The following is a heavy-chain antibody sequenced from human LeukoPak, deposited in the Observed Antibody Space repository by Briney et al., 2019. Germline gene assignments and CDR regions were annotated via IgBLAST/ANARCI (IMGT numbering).Heavy chain of an antibody. CDR2: ISGSGAST. Sequence: PGGSLRLSCVASGFTFSSYALNWVRQTPGKGLEWVSTISGSGASTYYADAVRGRFTISRDNSRNTLQLQMNSLRAEDTAVYYCAKGSLMVYAITSIYFDYWGQGTLVTVSS. D-gene: IGHD2-8*01. J-gene: IGHJ4*02. V-gene: IGHV3-23*01. CDR1: GFTFSSYA. CDR3: AKGSLMVYAITSIYFDY.